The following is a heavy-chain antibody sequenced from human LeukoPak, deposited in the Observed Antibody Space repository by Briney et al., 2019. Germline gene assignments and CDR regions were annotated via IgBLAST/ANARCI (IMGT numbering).Heavy chain of an antibody. CDR3: AKDPDVLLWFGELYY. V-gene: IGHV3-23*01. CDR2: ISGSGGST. J-gene: IGHJ4*02. D-gene: IGHD3-10*01. Sequence: GGSLRLSCAASGYTLSSYAMSGVRPARGKGQEWVSAISGSGGSTYYADSVKGRFTMSRDNSKNTLYLQMNSLRAEDTAVYYCAKDPDVLLWFGELYYWGQGTLVSVSS. CDR1: GYTLSSYA.